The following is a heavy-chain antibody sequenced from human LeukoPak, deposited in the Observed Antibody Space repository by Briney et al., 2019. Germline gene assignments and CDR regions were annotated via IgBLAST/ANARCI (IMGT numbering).Heavy chain of an antibody. Sequence: GASVKVSCKASGYTFTSYGISWVRQAPGQGLEWMGWISTYNGNTDYAQKLQGRVTMTTDTSTSTAYMELRSLRSDYTAVYYCARLSTLYYYDSSGYYPSDYWGRGTLVTVSS. J-gene: IGHJ4*02. CDR3: ARLSTLYYYDSSGYYPSDY. CDR1: GYTFTSYG. D-gene: IGHD3-22*01. V-gene: IGHV1-18*01. CDR2: ISTYNGNT.